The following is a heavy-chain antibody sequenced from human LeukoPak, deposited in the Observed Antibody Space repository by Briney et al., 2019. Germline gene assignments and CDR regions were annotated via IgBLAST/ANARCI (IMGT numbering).Heavy chain of an antibody. CDR1: GFTFSTYN. V-gene: IGHV3-21*01. CDR3: ARDYIAYDPLDY. J-gene: IGHJ4*02. Sequence: GGSLRLSCAASGFTFSTYNMNWVRQAPGKGLQWVSSISSSSSYIYYADSVKGRFTISRDDAKNSLYLQMNSLRAEDTAVYWCARDYIAYDPLDYWGQRTLVTVSS. D-gene: IGHD3-3*01. CDR2: ISSSSSYI.